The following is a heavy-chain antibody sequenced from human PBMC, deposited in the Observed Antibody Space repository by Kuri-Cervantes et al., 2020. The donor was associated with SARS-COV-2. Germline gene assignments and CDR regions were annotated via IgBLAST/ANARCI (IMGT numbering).Heavy chain of an antibody. J-gene: IGHJ3*02. V-gene: IGHV3-20*03. CDR3: AKDLYGSGSSPGAFDI. D-gene: IGHD3-10*01. CDR2: INWNGGST. CDR1: GFTFDDYG. Sequence: GESLKISFAASGFTFDDYGMSWVRQAPGKGLEWVSGINWNGGSTGCADSVQGRFTISRDNAKSSLYLQMNSLRAEDMALYYCAKDLYGSGSSPGAFDIWGQGTMVTVSS.